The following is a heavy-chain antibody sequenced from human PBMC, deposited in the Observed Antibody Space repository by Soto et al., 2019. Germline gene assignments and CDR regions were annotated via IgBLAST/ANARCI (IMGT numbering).Heavy chain of an antibody. D-gene: IGHD1-1*01. CDR1: GAPISGFY. CDR3: VRDGTKTLRDWFDP. Sequence: SETLSLTCTVSGAPISGFYWSWIRKSAGKGLEWIGRIYATGTTDYNPSLKRRVMMSVDTSKKQFSLKWRCVTAADTAVYYCVRDGTKTLRDWFDPWGQGISVTVSS. J-gene: IGHJ5*02. CDR2: IYATGTT. V-gene: IGHV4-4*07.